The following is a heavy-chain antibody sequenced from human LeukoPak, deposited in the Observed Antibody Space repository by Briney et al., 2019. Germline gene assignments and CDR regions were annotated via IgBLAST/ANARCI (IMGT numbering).Heavy chain of an antibody. CDR2: ISAYNGNT. CDR1: GYTLTNYG. V-gene: IGHV1-18*01. D-gene: IGHD6-13*01. Sequence: ASVKVSCKTSGYTLTNYGISWVRQAPGLGLEWMGWISAYNGNTNCAQKVQGRVTMTTDTSTSTAYTELRSLRFDDTAVYYCARDQSVRLLQTSSTYFKHVFAIWGQGSMVTVSS. CDR3: ARDQSVRLLQTSSTYFKHVFAI. J-gene: IGHJ3*02.